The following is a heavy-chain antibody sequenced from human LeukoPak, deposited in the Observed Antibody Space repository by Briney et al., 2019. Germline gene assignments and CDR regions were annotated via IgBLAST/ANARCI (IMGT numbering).Heavy chain of an antibody. Sequence: GGSLRLSCAAPGFTFSSYAMHWVRQAPGKGLEYVSAISSNGGSTYYANSVKGRFTISRDNSKNTLYLQMGSLRAEDMAVYYCARDEGASGSYFNYWGQGTLVTVSS. V-gene: IGHV3-64*01. D-gene: IGHD3-10*01. J-gene: IGHJ4*02. CDR3: ARDEGASGSYFNY. CDR2: ISSNGGST. CDR1: GFTFSSYA.